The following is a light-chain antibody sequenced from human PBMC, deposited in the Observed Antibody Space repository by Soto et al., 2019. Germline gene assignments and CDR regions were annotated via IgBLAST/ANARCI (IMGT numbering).Light chain of an antibody. CDR3: QHYDSSPPT. Sequence: EIVLTQSPGTLSLSPGERATLSCRASQSVNSNYLAWYQQKPGQAPSLLIYGASSRATGIPDRFSGSGSGTDFTLTISRLEPEDFAVFFCQHYDSSPPTFGQGTKVEIK. CDR2: GAS. V-gene: IGKV3-20*01. CDR1: QSVNSNY. J-gene: IGKJ1*01.